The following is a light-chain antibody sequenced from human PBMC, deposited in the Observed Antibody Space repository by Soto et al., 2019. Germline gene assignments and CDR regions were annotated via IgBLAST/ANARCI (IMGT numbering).Light chain of an antibody. V-gene: IGKV1-39*01. CDR2: ATS. J-gene: IGKJ3*01. CDR1: QSISSH. CDR3: QQSFTSLPFT. Sequence: DIQMTQSPSSLSASVGDRVTITCRANQSISSHLNWYQHKPGKAPQLLIYATSTLNGGVPSRFSGSGSGTDFTLTISSLQPEDCATYYCQQSFTSLPFTFGPGTQVGLK.